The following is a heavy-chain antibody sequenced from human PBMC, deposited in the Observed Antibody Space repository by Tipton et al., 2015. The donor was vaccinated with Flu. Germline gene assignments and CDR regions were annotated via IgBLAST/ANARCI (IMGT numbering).Heavy chain of an antibody. CDR1: GGSISRGHYY. J-gene: IGHJ4*02. D-gene: IGHD3-10*01. CDR2: ISHSGST. V-gene: IGHV4-39*07. Sequence: TLSLTCTVSGGSISRGHYYWGWIRQPPGKGLEWIATISHSGSTYYKPSLKSRVTISLDTFQNQFSLKVNSVTAADTAVYYCSRSTYYYGSGSSDYWGQGTLVTVSS. CDR3: SRSTYYYGSGSSDY.